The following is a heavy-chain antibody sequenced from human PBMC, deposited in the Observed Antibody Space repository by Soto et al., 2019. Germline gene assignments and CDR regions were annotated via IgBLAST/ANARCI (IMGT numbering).Heavy chain of an antibody. CDR3: AGEMVRGVGSDY. Sequence: QVQLVQSGAEVKKPGASVRVSCKASGYTFTSYGISWVRQAPGQELEWRGWISTYKGNTKYAQKLQGRVTMTTDTSTSTAYTELRSLRSDDTAVFYCAGEMVRGVGSDYWGQGTLVTVSS. J-gene: IGHJ4*02. CDR2: ISTYKGNT. D-gene: IGHD3-10*01. CDR1: GYTFTSYG. V-gene: IGHV1-18*01.